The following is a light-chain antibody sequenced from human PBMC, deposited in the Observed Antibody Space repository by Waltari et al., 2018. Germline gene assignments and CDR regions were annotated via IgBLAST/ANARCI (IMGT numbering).Light chain of an antibody. Sequence: DIQMTQSPSSLSASVGDTVTVTCRASQNIRTHLNWYQQKPTTAPKLLIYAASTLHRGVPYRFSGSGSETDFTLTVTNLQPDDFAIYFCQQSFSSPWTFGKGTRV. CDR3: QQSFSSPWT. J-gene: IGKJ1*01. CDR1: QNIRTH. V-gene: IGKV1-39*01. CDR2: AAS.